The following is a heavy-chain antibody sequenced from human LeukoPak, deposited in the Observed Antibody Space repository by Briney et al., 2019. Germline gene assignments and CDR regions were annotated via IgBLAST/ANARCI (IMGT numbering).Heavy chain of an antibody. CDR3: AQGMSSIDY. CDR2: IGSSSTYL. CDR1: GFTFSHYD. Sequence: GGSLRLSCAASGFTFSHYDMNWVRQAPGKGLEWVSSIGSSSTYLYYADSVKGRFTISRDNAKNSLYLQLNSLRAEDTAVYYCAQGMSSIDYWGQGTLVTVSS. D-gene: IGHD6-13*01. J-gene: IGHJ4*02. V-gene: IGHV3-21*01.